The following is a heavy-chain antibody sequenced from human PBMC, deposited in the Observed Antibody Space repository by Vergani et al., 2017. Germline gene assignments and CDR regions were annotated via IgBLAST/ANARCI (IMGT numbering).Heavy chain of an antibody. D-gene: IGHD3-22*01. Sequence: EVQLLQSGGGVIQPGGSVRLSCAASGFTFSACPMTWVRQAPGKGLEWVSAISARYPSTYYADSVKGRFTISRDNSKNMLYLQMNSLRAEDTAVYYCAKARYYYDSSGYYWGQGTLVTVSS. J-gene: IGHJ4*02. CDR3: AKARYYYDSSGYY. V-gene: IGHV3-23*01. CDR2: ISARYPST. CDR1: GFTFSACP.